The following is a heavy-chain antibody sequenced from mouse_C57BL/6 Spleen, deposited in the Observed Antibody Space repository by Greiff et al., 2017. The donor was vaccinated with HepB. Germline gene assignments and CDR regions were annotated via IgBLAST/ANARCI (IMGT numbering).Heavy chain of an antibody. CDR3: ARGGLKDWYFDV. Sequence: VQLQQPGAELVKPGASVKLSCKASGYTFTSYWMHWVKQRPGQGLEWIGMIHPNSGSTNYNEKFKSKATLTVDKSSSTAYMQLSSLTSEDSAVYYCARGGLKDWYFDVWGTGTTVTVSS. CDR1: GYTFTSYW. J-gene: IGHJ1*03. V-gene: IGHV1-64*01. D-gene: IGHD1-3*01. CDR2: IHPNSGST.